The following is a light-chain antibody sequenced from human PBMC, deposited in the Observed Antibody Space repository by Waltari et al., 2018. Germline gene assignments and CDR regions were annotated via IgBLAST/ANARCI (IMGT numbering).Light chain of an antibody. V-gene: IGLV2-11*01. J-gene: IGLJ2*01. CDR2: EVN. CDR3: CSYAGDYTLV. CDR1: SRHVGAYNH. Sequence: QSALTQPRSVSGSPGQSVTISCAGTSRHVGAYNHVSWYQQSPGTAPKLLIYEVNNRPSGVPDRFSASKSGNTASLTISGLRAEDEADYYCCSYAGDYTLVFGGGTKLTVL.